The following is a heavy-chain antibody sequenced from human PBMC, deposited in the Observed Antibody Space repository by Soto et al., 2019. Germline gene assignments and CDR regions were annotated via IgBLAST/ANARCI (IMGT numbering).Heavy chain of an antibody. J-gene: IGHJ6*02. CDR2: IHHSGSI. Sequence: QVQLQQSGPGLVKPSQTLSLTCTVSGGSISSDYYHWPWIPKSPERGLEWIGYIHHSGSILYNPSLKSRVTISVDTSKNQFSLHLSSVTAADTAVYFCAREDDGGDTLDVWGQGTTVTVSS. CDR3: AREDDGGDTLDV. D-gene: IGHD2-21*02. V-gene: IGHV4-30-4*08. CDR1: GGSISSDYYH.